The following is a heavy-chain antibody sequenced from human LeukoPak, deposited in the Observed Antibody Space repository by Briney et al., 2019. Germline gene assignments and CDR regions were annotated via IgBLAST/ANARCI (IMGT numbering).Heavy chain of an antibody. Sequence: SETLSLTCTVSGGSISSYYWSWIRQPPGKGLEWIGYIYYSGSTNYNPSLKSRVTISVGTSKNQFSLKLSSVTAADTAVYYCARDWSYYDILTGYGGWFDPWGQGTLVTVSS. J-gene: IGHJ5*02. CDR1: GGSISSYY. D-gene: IGHD3-9*01. V-gene: IGHV4-59*01. CDR3: ARDWSYYDILTGYGGWFDP. CDR2: IYYSGST.